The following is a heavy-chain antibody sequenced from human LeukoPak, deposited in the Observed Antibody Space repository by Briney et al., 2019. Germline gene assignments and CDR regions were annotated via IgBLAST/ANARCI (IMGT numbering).Heavy chain of an antibody. Sequence: GGSLRLSCAASGFTFSSYAMHWVRQAPGKGLEWVAVISYDGSNKYYADSVKGRFTISRDNSKNTLYLQMNSLRAEDTAVYYCASPEGGQLWSIFDYWGQGTLVTVSS. D-gene: IGHD5-18*01. CDR2: ISYDGSNK. J-gene: IGHJ4*02. CDR3: ASPEGGQLWSIFDY. V-gene: IGHV3-30-3*01. CDR1: GFTFSSYA.